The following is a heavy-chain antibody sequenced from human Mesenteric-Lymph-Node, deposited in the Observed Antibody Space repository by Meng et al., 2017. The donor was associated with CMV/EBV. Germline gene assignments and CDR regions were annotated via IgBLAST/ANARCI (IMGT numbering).Heavy chain of an antibody. D-gene: IGHD3-22*01. CDR1: GYNFSSYA. CDR2: INTNTGNP. V-gene: IGHV7-4-1*02. Sequence: KSSGYNFSSYAMNWVRQAPGQGLEWMGWINTNTGNPTYAQGFTGRFVFSLDTSVSTAYLQISGLKAEDTAVYYCARDHPDNSGYSFDYRGQGTLVTVSS. CDR3: ARDHPDNSGYSFDY. J-gene: IGHJ4*02.